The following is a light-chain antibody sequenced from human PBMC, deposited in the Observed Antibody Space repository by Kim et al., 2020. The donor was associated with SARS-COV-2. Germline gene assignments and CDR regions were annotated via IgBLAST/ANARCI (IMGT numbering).Light chain of an antibody. V-gene: IGLV3-19*01. CDR1: SLRSYY. J-gene: IGLJ2*01. CDR2: GKN. Sequence: LGQTVRITYQGDSLRSYYATWYQQKPGQAPVLVIYGKNNRPSGIPDRFSGASSGNTASLTITGAQAEDEADYYCNSRDSSGNHVVFGGGTQLTVL. CDR3: NSRDSSGNHVV.